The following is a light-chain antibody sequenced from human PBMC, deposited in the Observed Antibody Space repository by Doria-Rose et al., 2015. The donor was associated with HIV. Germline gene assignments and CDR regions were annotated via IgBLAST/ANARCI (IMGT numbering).Light chain of an antibody. Sequence: QAVVTQPASVSGSPGQSITISCTGSGSDVGGYNHVSWYQQHPGKAPKLMIYDVSNRPSGVSNRFSGSKSGNTASLTISGLQAEDEADYYCSSLTSSLTYVFGTGTNVTVL. V-gene: IGLV2-14*03. CDR3: SSLTSSLTYV. CDR2: DVS. CDR1: GSDVGGYNH. J-gene: IGLJ1*01.